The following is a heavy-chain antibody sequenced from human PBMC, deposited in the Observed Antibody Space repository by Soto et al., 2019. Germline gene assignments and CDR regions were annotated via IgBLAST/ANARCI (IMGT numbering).Heavy chain of an antibody. D-gene: IGHD2-15*01. CDR3: AIRRGYCGGVSCYLLFDY. V-gene: IGHV1-69*01. CDR2: IISTSGSA. CDR1: GGPFGTNA. Sequence: QVQLVQSGAEVKKPGSSVKVSCKASGGPFGTNAISWLRQAPGQGLEWMGGIISTSGSANYAQKFQGRVTISADDSTGTAYMELSSLRSDDPAVYYCAIRRGYCGGVSCYLLFDYWGQGTLVTVSS. J-gene: IGHJ4*02.